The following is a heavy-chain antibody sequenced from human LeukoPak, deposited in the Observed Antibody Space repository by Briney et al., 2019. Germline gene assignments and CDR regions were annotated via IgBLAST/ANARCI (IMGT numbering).Heavy chain of an antibody. CDR3: ARAMYYYESSGPNY. D-gene: IGHD3-22*01. V-gene: IGHV3-48*01. Sequence: PGGSLRLSCAASGFTFSSYSMNWVRQAPGKGLEWVSYISSSSSTIYYADSVKGRFTISRDNAKNSLYLQMNSLRAEDTAVYCCARAMYYYESSGPNYWGQGTLVTVSS. J-gene: IGHJ4*02. CDR1: GFTFSSYS. CDR2: ISSSSSTI.